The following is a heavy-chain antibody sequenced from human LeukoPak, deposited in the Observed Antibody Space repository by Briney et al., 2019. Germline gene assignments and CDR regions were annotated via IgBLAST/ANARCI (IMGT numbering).Heavy chain of an antibody. CDR1: GFTFSSYS. CDR3: ARDEPPA. J-gene: IGHJ5*02. CDR2: ISSTSETI. Sequence: GGSLRLSCAASGFTFSSYSMNWVRQTPGKGLEWLSYISSTSETIYYADSVKGRFTISRDNAKNSLFLQMNSLRAEDTAVYYCARDEPPAWGQGTLVTVSS. D-gene: IGHD1-14*01. V-gene: IGHV3-48*04.